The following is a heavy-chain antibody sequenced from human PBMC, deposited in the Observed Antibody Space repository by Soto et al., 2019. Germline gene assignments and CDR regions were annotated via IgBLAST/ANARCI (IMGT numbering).Heavy chain of an antibody. V-gene: IGHV4-59*08. D-gene: IGHD3-10*01. J-gene: IGHJ4*02. Sequence: SETLSLTCTVSGGSLTFYYWTWIRQPPGKGLEWIGYIYYSGNTNYNPSLESRVTISVDTSKNQFSLNLTSVTAADTAIYYCARWQTGTSPPRFDFWGQGTLVTVS. CDR1: GGSLTFYY. CDR2: IYYSGNT. CDR3: ARWQTGTSPPRFDF.